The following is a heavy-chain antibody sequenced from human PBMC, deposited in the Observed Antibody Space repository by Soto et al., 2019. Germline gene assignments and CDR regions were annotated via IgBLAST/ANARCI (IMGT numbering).Heavy chain of an antibody. CDR1: GYDFAAYW. Sequence: GESLKISCKGSGYDFAAYWIGWGRQMPGKGLEHIPILSPGDYDIKHSPSFLGNVTIYADKSANTTSLQWRSLKASDSGMYFCARHGWTITPKNPFAIRGQGTPVPVSS. CDR3: ARHGWTITPKNPFAI. D-gene: IGHD2-15*01. CDR2: LSPGDYDI. V-gene: IGHV5-51*01. J-gene: IGHJ4*02.